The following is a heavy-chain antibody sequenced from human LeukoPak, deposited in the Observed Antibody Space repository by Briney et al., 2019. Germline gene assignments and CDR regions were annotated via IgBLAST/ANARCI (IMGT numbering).Heavy chain of an antibody. CDR2: FDPEDGET. V-gene: IGHV1-24*01. J-gene: IGHJ5*02. D-gene: IGHD2-2*01. Sequence: ASVKVSCKVSGYTLTELSMHWVRQAPGKGLEWTGGFDPEDGETIYAQKFQGRVTMTEDTSTDTAYMELSSLRSEDTAVYYCATGDCSSTSCQFDPWGQGTLVTVSS. CDR3: ATGDCSSTSCQFDP. CDR1: GYTLTELS.